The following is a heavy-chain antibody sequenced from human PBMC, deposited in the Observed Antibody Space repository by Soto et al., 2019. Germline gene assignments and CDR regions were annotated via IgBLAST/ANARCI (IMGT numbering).Heavy chain of an antibody. CDR1: GHTFTSYG. J-gene: IGHJ5*02. V-gene: IGHV1-18*01. Sequence: VPVKASCKASGHTFTSYGISWVRQAPGQGLEWMGWISAYNGNTNYAQKLQGRVTMTTDTSTRTAYMELRSLRSDDTAVYYCARDRGYCSGGSCYNWFDPWGQGTLVTVSS. CDR3: ARDRGYCSGGSCYNWFDP. CDR2: ISAYNGNT. D-gene: IGHD2-15*01.